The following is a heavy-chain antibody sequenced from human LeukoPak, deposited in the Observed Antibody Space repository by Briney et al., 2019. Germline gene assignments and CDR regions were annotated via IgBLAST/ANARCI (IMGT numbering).Heavy chain of an antibody. CDR1: GFTFSSYA. V-gene: IGHV3-23*01. Sequence: GGPLRLSCAASGFTFSSYAMTWVRQAPGKGLEWVSAISGSGGRTSYADSVKGRFTISRDNSKNTLYLQMNSLRAEDTGVYYCAKSIVGAIAFDYWGQGTLVTVSS. CDR3: AKSIVGAIAFDY. D-gene: IGHD1-26*01. CDR2: ISGSGGRT. J-gene: IGHJ4*02.